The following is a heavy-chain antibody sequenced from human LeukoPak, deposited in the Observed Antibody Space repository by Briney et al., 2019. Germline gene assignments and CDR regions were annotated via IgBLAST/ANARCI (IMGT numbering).Heavy chain of an antibody. CDR1: GFSFSDYT. D-gene: IGHD5-18*01. V-gene: IGHV3-21*01. CDR3: ARGDSRLPY. Sequence: PGGSLRLSCAASGFSFSDYTMNWVRQAPGKGLEWVSSIISTSTYIYYADSVRGRFTISRDNAKNTLYLQMNSLRAEDTAVYYCARGDSRLPYWGQGTLVTVSS. J-gene: IGHJ4*02. CDR2: IISTSTYI.